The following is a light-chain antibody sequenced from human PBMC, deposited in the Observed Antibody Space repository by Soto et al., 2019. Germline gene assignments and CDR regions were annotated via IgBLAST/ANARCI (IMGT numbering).Light chain of an antibody. Sequence: DIQMTQSPSSLPSSVGGRVTITCRASQTISSWLAWYQQKPGKAPKLLIYKASTLKSGVPSRFSGSGSGTEFTLTISSLQPDDFATYYCQHYNSYSEAFGQGTRWIS. V-gene: IGKV1-5*03. CDR1: QTISSW. J-gene: IGKJ1*01. CDR3: QHYNSYSEA. CDR2: KAS.